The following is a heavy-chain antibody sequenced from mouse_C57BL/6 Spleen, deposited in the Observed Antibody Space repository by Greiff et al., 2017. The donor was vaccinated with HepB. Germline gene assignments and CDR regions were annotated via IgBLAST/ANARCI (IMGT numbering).Heavy chain of an antibody. CDR3: ARDAYGRFDY. CDR2: INYDGSST. J-gene: IGHJ2*01. CDR1: GFTFSDYY. V-gene: IGHV5-16*01. D-gene: IGHD1-1*02. Sequence: DVKLVESEGGLVQPGSSMKLSCTASGFTFSDYYMAWVRQVPEKGLEWVANINYDGSSTYYLDSLKSRFIISRDNAKNILYLQMSSLKSEDTATYYCARDAYGRFDYWGQGTTLTVSS.